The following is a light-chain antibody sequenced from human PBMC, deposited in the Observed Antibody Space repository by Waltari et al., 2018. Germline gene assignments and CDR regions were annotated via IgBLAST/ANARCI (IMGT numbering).Light chain of an antibody. J-gene: IGKJ3*01. CDR3: QQSYSTPFT. Sequence: DIQMTQSPSSLSASVGDRVTITCRASQSISSYLNCDQQKPGKAPKLLIYAASRLQSGVPSRCSGSGSGTDFTLTISSLQPEDFATYYCQQSYSTPFTFGPGTKVDIK. CDR1: QSISSY. CDR2: AAS. V-gene: IGKV1-39*01.